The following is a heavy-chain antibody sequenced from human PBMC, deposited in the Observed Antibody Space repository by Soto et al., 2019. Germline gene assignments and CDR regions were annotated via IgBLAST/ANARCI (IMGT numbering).Heavy chain of an antibody. Sequence: SETLSLTCTVSGGSISSYYWSWIRQPPGKGLERIGYIYYSGSTNYNPSLKSRVTISVDTSKNQFSLKLRSVTAADTAVYYCARDEDSGYYYYDYWGQGTPVTVS. CDR2: IYYSGST. J-gene: IGHJ4*02. CDR3: ARDEDSGYYYYDY. CDR1: GGSISSYY. D-gene: IGHD3-22*01. V-gene: IGHV4-59*01.